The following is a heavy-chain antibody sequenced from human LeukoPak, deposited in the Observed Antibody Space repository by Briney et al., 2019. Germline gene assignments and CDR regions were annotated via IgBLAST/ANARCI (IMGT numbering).Heavy chain of an antibody. CDR2: ISYDGSNK. V-gene: IGHV3-30*03. Sequence: GGSLRLSCAASGFTFSSYGMHWVRQAPGKGLEWVAVISYDGSNKYYADSVKGRFTISRDNSKSTLYLQMNSLRAEDTAVYYCAGDRNSDWYSPLDYWGQGSQVTVSP. CDR1: GFTFSSYG. CDR3: AGDRNSDWYSPLDY. D-gene: IGHD6-19*01. J-gene: IGHJ4*02.